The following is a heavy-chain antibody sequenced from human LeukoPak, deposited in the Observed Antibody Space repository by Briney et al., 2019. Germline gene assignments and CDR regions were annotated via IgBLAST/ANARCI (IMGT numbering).Heavy chain of an antibody. J-gene: IGHJ5*02. CDR2: ISYDGSNK. CDR1: GFTFSDYY. Sequence: GGSLRLSCAASGFTFSDYYMSWIRQAPGKGLEWVAVISYDGSNKYYADSVKGRFTISRDNSKNTLYLQMNSLRAEDTAVYYCARDRNPYYDILTGPSGGPWGQGTLVTVSS. V-gene: IGHV3-30*03. D-gene: IGHD3-9*01. CDR3: ARDRNPYYDILTGPSGGP.